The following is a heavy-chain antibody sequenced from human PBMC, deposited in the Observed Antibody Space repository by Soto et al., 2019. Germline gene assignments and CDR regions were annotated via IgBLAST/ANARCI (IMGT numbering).Heavy chain of an antibody. CDR3: PRDAPADDYGGHHQCWYSDL. Sequence: QVQLQESGPGLVKPSQTLSLTCTVSGGSISSGDYYWSWIRQPPGKGLEWIGYIYYSGSTYYNPSLRSGVTMSVNTSKTPSSLTMGCGTAADTAVYYCPRDAPADDYGGHHQCWYSDLWGRGTLVTVSS. V-gene: IGHV4-30-4*01. J-gene: IGHJ2*01. CDR1: GGSISSGDYY. CDR2: IYYSGST. D-gene: IGHD4-17*01.